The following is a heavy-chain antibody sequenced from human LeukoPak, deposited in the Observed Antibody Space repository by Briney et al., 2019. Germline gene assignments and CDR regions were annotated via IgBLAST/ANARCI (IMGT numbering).Heavy chain of an antibody. CDR3: ATAHQWELLLRAQPDALDY. Sequence: EAAVTVSFRVSGYTLAELSMHWVRQAPGKGGEWMGGFDPEDGEKIYAQKFHGRVTMTEDTSTDTAYMELSSLRSEDTAVYYCATAHQWELLLRAQPDALDYWGQGTLVTVSS. J-gene: IGHJ4*02. CDR1: GYTLAELS. D-gene: IGHD1-26*01. V-gene: IGHV1-24*01. CDR2: FDPEDGEK.